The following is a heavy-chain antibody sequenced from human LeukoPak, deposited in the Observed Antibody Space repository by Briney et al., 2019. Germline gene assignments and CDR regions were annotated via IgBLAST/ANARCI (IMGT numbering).Heavy chain of an antibody. CDR3: ARQGGYCSSTSCYTMVDY. CDR1: GGSISSSSYY. J-gene: IGHJ4*02. Sequence: NPSETLSLTCTVSGGSISSSSYYWGWIRQPPGKGLEWIGSIYYSGSTYYNPSLKSRVTISVDTSKNQFSLKLSSVTAADTAVYYCARQGGYCSSTSCYTMVDYWGQGTLVTVSS. CDR2: IYYSGST. D-gene: IGHD2-2*02. V-gene: IGHV4-39*01.